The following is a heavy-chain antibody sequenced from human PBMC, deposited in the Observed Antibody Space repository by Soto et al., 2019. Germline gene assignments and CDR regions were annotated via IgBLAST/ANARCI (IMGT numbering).Heavy chain of an antibody. V-gene: IGHV4-30-4*01. CDR1: GGSISSDDYY. CDR2: IYHSGRT. Sequence: PSETLSLTCTVSGGSISSDDYYWTWIRQPPGKGLEWIGYIYHSGRTSYNPSLDSRITISMDTSKNLFSLKLSSVSAADTAVYYCARDRSNSPDYFDYWGQGALVTAPQ. CDR3: ARDRSNSPDYFDY. D-gene: IGHD6-6*01. J-gene: IGHJ4*02.